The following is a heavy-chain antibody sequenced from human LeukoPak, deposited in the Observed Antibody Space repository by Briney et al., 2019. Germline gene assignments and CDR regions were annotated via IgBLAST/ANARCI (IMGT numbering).Heavy chain of an antibody. CDR1: GFTFTTYS. CDR3: ARADQYCSSTSCDHGGIDY. CDR2: IKCGSSTI. Sequence: GGSLRLSCAASGFTFTTYSMNWVRQAPGKGLEWVSYIKCGSSTIYYADSVKGRFTISRDNAKNSLYLQMNSLRDEDTAVYYCARADQYCSSTSCDHGGIDYWGQGTLVTVSS. V-gene: IGHV3-48*02. J-gene: IGHJ4*02. D-gene: IGHD2-2*01.